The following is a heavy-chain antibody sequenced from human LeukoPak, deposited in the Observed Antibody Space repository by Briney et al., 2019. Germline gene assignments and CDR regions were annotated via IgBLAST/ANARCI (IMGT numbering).Heavy chain of an antibody. CDR1: GGSISGAY. J-gene: IGHJ6*02. Sequence: SKTVSLICSVSGGSISGAYWSWIRQAPGKGLEWIGYIYYSGSTDYNPSLESRVTISIDTSKNHFSLNLTAVTAADTAIYYCARTGSGRDYYGMDVWGQGTSVTVSS. D-gene: IGHD5-12*01. CDR2: IYYSGST. CDR3: ARTGSGRDYYGMDV. V-gene: IGHV4-59*01.